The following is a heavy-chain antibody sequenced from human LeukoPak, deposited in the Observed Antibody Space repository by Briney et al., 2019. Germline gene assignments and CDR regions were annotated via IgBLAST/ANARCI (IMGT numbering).Heavy chain of an antibody. Sequence: SETLSLTCAVYGGSFSGYYWSWIRQPPGKGLEWIGEINHSGSTNYNPSLKSRVTISVDTSKNQFSLKLSSVTAADTAVYYCARTRKVLRYFDWLLPGRYYYYGMDVWGQGTTVTVSS. D-gene: IGHD3-9*01. CDR3: ARTRKVLRYFDWLLPGRYYYYGMDV. CDR1: GGSFSGYY. CDR2: INHSGST. J-gene: IGHJ6*02. V-gene: IGHV4-34*01.